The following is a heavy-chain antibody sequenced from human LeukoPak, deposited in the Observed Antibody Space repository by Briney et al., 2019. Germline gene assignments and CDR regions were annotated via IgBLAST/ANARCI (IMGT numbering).Heavy chain of an antibody. V-gene: IGHV3-23*01. CDR3: AKQVGYFDY. Sequence: GASLRLSCAASGFTFSSYAMSGVRQAPGRGREGVSAISGSGGSTYYADSVKGRFTISRDNSKNTLYLQMNSLRAEDTAVYYCAKQVGYFDYWGQGTLVTVSS. CDR2: ISGSGGST. CDR1: GFTFSSYA. J-gene: IGHJ4*02.